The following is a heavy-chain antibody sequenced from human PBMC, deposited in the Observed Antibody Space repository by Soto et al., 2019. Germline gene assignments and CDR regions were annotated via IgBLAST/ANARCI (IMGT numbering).Heavy chain of an antibody. J-gene: IGHJ4*02. D-gene: IGHD3-10*01. CDR3: ARSRSGAVADSFDF. CDR2: ISKDGSSK. Sequence: LRLSCAASGFILSRYAIHWVRQAPGKGLEWLAVISKDGSSKYYLDSVKGRFTISRDNSKNTVHLEMNSLRDEDTALYYCARSRSGAVADSFDFWGQGTLVTVSS. CDR1: GFILSRYA. V-gene: IGHV3-30*04.